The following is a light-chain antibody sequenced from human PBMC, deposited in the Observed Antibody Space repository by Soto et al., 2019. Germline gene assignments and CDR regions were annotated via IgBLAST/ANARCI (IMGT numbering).Light chain of an antibody. J-gene: IGKJ1*01. Sequence: IVMSQSPAALSASPGERVTLSCRASQSISYNLAWYQQRPGQAPRLLIYIASTRATGIPARFSGSGSGTEFALAISSLQSEDSGIYYCKHYNNWPSWTFGQGPKVEV. V-gene: IGKV3-15*01. CDR2: IAS. CDR3: KHYNNWPSWT. CDR1: QSISYN.